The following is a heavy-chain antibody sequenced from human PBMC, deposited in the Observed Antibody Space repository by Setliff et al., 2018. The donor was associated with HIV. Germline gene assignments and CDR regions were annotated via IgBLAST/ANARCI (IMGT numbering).Heavy chain of an antibody. Sequence: KPSETLSLTCAVFGGSFSGYYWSWIRQPPGKGLEWIGEINHSGSTDYNPSLKSRVTISVDTSKNQFSLNLSSVTAADTAVYYCARYDYGDFDYWGQETPVTVSS. CDR2: INHSGST. J-gene: IGHJ4*02. CDR1: GGSFSGYY. D-gene: IGHD4-17*01. CDR3: ARYDYGDFDY. V-gene: IGHV4-34*01.